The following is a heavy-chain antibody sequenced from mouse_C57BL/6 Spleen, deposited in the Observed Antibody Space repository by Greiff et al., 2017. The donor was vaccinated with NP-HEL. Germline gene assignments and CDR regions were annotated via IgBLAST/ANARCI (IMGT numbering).Heavy chain of an antibody. CDR2: INPGSGGT. D-gene: IGHD1-1*01. V-gene: IGHV1-54*01. J-gene: IGHJ2*01. CDR1: GYAFTNYL. CDR3: ARWYYGSSGVFDY. Sequence: VQLQQSGAELVRPGTSVKVSCKASGYAFTNYLIEWVKQRPGQGLEWIGVINPGSGGTNYNEKFKGKATLTADKSSSTAYMQLSSLTSEDSAVYFCARWYYGSSGVFDYWGQGTTLTVSS.